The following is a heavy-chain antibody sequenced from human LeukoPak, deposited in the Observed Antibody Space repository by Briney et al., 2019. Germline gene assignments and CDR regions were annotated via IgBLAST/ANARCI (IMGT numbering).Heavy chain of an antibody. Sequence: ASVKVSCKASGYTFSAYGITWVRQAPGQGLEWMAWTSGTGYNTDYTQRFQGRVSVTTDTSTSTAYLEVRSLRSEDTAIYYCARSQCPDSTSCYYFFYFDFWGQGTPVTVSS. D-gene: IGHD2-2*01. J-gene: IGHJ4*02. CDR3: ARSQCPDSTSCYYFFYFDF. CDR1: GYTFSAYG. CDR2: TSGTGYNT. V-gene: IGHV1-18*01.